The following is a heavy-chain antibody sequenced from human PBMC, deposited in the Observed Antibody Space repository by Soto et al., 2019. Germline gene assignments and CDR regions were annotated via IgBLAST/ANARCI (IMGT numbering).Heavy chain of an antibody. Sequence: QMHLVQSGAEVKRTGSSVKISCKASGYTFTYVYLHRVRQAPGQSLEWMGCITPYNGNTRYAQKFQDRVTITRDGSLTVFLELSSLRSEDTAIYYCARSSYYGSDTYTDYGVVVWGQGTTVTVSS. D-gene: IGHD3-10*01. CDR2: ITPYNGNT. CDR1: GYTFTYVY. V-gene: IGHV1-45*02. CDR3: ARSSYYGSDTYTDYGVVV. J-gene: IGHJ6*02.